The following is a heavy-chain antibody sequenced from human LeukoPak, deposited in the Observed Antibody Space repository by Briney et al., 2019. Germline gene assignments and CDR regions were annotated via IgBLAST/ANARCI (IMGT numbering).Heavy chain of an antibody. V-gene: IGHV4-34*01. J-gene: IGHJ3*02. CDR1: GGSFSGYY. D-gene: IGHD2-15*01. CDR3: ARADCSGGSCYSDAFDI. Sequence: PSETLSLTCAVYGGSFSGYYWSWIRQPPGKGLELIGEINHSGSTNYNPSLKSRVTISVDTSKNQFSLKLSSVTAADTAVYYCARADCSGGSCYSDAFDIWGQGTMVTVSS. CDR2: INHSGST.